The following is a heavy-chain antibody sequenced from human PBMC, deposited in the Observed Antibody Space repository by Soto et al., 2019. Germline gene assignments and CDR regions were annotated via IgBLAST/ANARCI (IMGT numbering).Heavy chain of an antibody. V-gene: IGHV1-2*04. D-gene: IGHD3-3*01. CDR3: ERATAYDFWSGYYLSYGLDV. CDR2: INPNSGDT. Sequence: VQLVQSGAEVKSPGASVRVSCTTSGYTFTGYFIHWVRQAPGQGLEWMGWINPNSGDTSYSQKFQGWVTMATDTSISTAYMELSRLRSDDTAVYHCERATAYDFWSGYYLSYGLDVWGQGTTVTV. CDR1: GYTFTGYF. J-gene: IGHJ6*02.